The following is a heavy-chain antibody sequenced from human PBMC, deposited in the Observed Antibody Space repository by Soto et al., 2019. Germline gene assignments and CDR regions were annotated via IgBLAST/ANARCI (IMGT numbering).Heavy chain of an antibody. CDR2: IYHSGST. Sequence: PSETLSLTCAVSGGSISSGGYSWSWIRQPPGKGLEWIGYIYHSGSTNYNPSLKSRVTISVDTSKNQFSLKLSSVTAADTAVYYCARHEGGYNYFDYWGQGTLVTVSS. J-gene: IGHJ4*02. V-gene: IGHV4-30-2*01. D-gene: IGHD5-12*01. CDR1: GGSISSGGYS. CDR3: ARHEGGYNYFDY.